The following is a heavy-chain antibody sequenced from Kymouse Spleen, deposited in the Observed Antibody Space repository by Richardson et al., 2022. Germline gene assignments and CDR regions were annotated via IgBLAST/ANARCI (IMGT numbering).Heavy chain of an antibody. V-gene: IGHV3-21*03. D-gene: IGHD6-6*01. J-gene: IGHJ6*02. CDR3: AREIAARHYYYYYGMDV. Sequence: EVQLVESGGGLVKPGGSLRLSCAASGFTFSSYSMNWVRQAPGKGLEWVSSISSSSSYIYYADSVKGRFTISRDNAKNSLYLQMNSLRAEDTAVYYCAREIAARHYYYYYGMDVWGQGTTVTVSS. CDR1: GFTFSSYS. CDR2: ISSSSSYI.